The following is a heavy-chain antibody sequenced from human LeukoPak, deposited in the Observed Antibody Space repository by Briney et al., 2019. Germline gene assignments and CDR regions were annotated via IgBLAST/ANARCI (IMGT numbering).Heavy chain of an antibody. CDR1: GFTFTSSA. D-gene: IGHD2-15*01. V-gene: IGHV1-58*01. Sequence: SVKVSCKASGFTFTSSAVQWVRQARGQRLEWIGCIVVGSGNTNYAQKFQERVTITRDMSTSTAYMELSSLRSEDTAVYYCAAGGYCSGGSCYSEDYWCQGTLVTVSS. J-gene: IGHJ4*02. CDR2: IVVGSGNT. CDR3: AAGGYCSGGSCYSEDY.